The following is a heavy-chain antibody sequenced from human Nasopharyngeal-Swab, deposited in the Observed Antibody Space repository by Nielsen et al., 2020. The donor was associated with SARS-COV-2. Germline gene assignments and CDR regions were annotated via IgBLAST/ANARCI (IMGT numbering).Heavy chain of an antibody. CDR2: INPSGGST. J-gene: IGHJ4*02. D-gene: IGHD3-22*01. CDR3: ARVIDGDYYDSSGFDY. CDR1: GFTFTSYY. Sequence: GESLKISCAASGFTFTSYYMHWVRQAPGQGLEWMGIINPSGGSTSYAQKFQGRVTMTRDTSTSTVYMELSSLRSEDTAVYYCARVIDGDYYDSSGFDYWGQGTLVTVSS. V-gene: IGHV1-46*01.